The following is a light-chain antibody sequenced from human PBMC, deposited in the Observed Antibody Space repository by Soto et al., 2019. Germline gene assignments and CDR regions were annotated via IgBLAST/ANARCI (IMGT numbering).Light chain of an antibody. CDR2: GAS. CDR3: QQRSNWLT. Sequence: EIVLTQSPGTLSLSPGERATLSCRASQSVSSNLAWYQQKPGQAPRLLIYGASTRATGIPARFSGSGSGTEFTLTISSLEPEDFAVYYCQQRSNWLTFGGGTKVDIK. J-gene: IGKJ4*01. V-gene: IGKV3-11*01. CDR1: QSVSSN.